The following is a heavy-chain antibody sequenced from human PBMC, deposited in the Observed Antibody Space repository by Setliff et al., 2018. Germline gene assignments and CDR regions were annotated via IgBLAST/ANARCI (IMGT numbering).Heavy chain of an antibody. V-gene: IGHV1-24*01. CDR3: ARVPGYDSEGYYYYMDV. Sequence: ASVKVSCKLSGKTLTELSIHWVRQAPGKGLEWMGGFDPDDGETVYAQKFQGRVTVTEDTSTNTAYMELSSLRSEDTAVYYCARVPGYDSEGYYYYMDVWGKGTTVTAP. D-gene: IGHD3-22*01. CDR2: FDPDDGET. J-gene: IGHJ6*03. CDR1: GKTLTELS.